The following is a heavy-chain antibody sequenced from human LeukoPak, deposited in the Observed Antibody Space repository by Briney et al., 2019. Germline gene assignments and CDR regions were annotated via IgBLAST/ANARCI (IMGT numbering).Heavy chain of an antibody. CDR1: GGSITSRDSS. CDR2: INYSGST. Sequence: SETLSLTCTVSGGSITSRDSSWSWIRQPPGKGLEWIGYINYSGSTSYNPSLKSRVTISVDTSKNQFSLKLSSVTAADTAVYYCARGKDKKGDGLDVWGQGTTVTVSS. CDR3: ARGKDKKGDGLDV. J-gene: IGHJ6*02. V-gene: IGHV4-30-4*01.